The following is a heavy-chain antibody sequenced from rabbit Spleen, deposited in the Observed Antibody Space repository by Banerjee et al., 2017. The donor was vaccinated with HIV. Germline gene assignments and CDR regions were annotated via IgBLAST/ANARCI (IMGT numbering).Heavy chain of an antibody. CDR1: GFSFSSSDY. CDR3: ARDTGSSFSSYGMDL. D-gene: IGHD8-1*01. J-gene: IGHJ6*01. CDR2: IYGGSSGST. Sequence: QEQLVESGGDLVQPGASLTLTCTASGFSFSSSDYMCWVRQAPGKGLEWIACIYGGSSGSTYSATWAKGRFTISKPSSTTVTLQMTSLTAADTATYFCARDTGSSFSSYGMDLWGPGTLVTVS. V-gene: IGHV1S45*01.